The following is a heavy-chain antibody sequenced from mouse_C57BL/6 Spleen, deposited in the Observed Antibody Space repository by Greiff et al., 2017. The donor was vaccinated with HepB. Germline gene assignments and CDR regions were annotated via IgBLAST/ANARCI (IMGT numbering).Heavy chain of an antibody. V-gene: IGHV1-18*01. CDR1: GYTFTDYN. J-gene: IGHJ3*01. Sequence: EVQLQQSGPELVKPGASVKIPCKASGYTFTDYNMDWVKQSHGKSLEWIGDINPNNGGTIYNQKFKGKATLTVDKSSSTAYMELRSLTSEDTAVYYCARISDYDDFPFAYWGQGTLVTVSA. D-gene: IGHD2-4*01. CDR3: ARISDYDDFPFAY. CDR2: INPNNGGT.